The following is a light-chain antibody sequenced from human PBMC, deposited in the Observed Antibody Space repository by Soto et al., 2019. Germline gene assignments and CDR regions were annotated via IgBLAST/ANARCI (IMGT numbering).Light chain of an antibody. Sequence: ALQMTQSPSSLSASVGDRVIISCRASQGIARDLGWYQQKPGKAPELLIFAASGLQNGVPSRFSGSGSGTDFTLTISSLQPEDFATYFCVQDYDYPLTFGGGTKVEIK. CDR3: VQDYDYPLT. CDR2: AAS. J-gene: IGKJ4*01. CDR1: QGIARD. V-gene: IGKV1-6*01.